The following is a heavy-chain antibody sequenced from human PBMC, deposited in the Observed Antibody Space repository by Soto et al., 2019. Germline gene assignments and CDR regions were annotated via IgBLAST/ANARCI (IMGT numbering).Heavy chain of an antibody. CDR3: TKRRNVLRFLEWSSGMEV. Sequence: GGCLRLSCAASGFTFSNCGMHWVRQAPGKGLEWVAFISDDGSNKYYADSMKGRFTMSRDNSKRTLYLQMSSLRVGDTAVYYCTKRRNVLRFLEWSSGMEVWGQGTTVTVSS. D-gene: IGHD3-3*01. J-gene: IGHJ6*02. CDR2: ISDDGSNK. V-gene: IGHV3-30*18. CDR1: GFTFSNCG.